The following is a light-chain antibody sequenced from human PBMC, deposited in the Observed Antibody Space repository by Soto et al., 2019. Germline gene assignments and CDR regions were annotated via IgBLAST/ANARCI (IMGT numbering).Light chain of an antibody. V-gene: IGLV2-14*01. CDR2: EVT. J-gene: IGLJ3*02. Sequence: QSALTQPASLSASPGQSITISCTGTNSDVGSYNFVSWYQQHPGKAPKLMIYEVTYRPSGVSNRFSGSKSGNTASLTIFGLQPEDEATYYCSSYTTTSTVVFGGGTKVTVL. CDR3: SSYTTTSTVV. CDR1: NSDVGSYNF.